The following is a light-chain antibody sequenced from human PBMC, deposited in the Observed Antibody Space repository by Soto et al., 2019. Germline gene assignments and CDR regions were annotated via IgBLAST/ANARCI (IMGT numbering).Light chain of an antibody. J-gene: IGKJ1*01. CDR2: GAS. CDR3: QQYGSSPRT. V-gene: IGKV3-20*01. CDR1: QSVSSSY. Sequence: EIVLTQSPGTLSLSPGERVTLSCRASQSVSSSYLAWYQQKPGQAPRLFIYGASSRATGIPDRFSGSGSGTDFTLTISRLEPEDFAVYYCQQYGSSPRTFGQGTKVEIK.